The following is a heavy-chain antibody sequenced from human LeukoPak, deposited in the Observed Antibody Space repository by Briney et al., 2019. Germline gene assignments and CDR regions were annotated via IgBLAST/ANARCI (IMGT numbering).Heavy chain of an antibody. CDR2: IYASGSS. J-gene: IGHJ6*03. CDR1: GGSISSYY. D-gene: IGHD3-22*01. CDR3: ARCLNTYYYDNSGYSPEHYYMDV. Sequence: SGTLSLTCTVSGGSISSYYWSWVRQPAGKGLEWIGRIYASGSSNYNPSLKSRITMSVDRSKNQFSLKLSSVTAADTAVYYCARCLNTYYYDNSGYSPEHYYMDVWGKGTTVIVSS. V-gene: IGHV4-4*07.